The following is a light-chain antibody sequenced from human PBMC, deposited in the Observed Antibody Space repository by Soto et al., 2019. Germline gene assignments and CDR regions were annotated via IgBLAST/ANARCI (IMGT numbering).Light chain of an antibody. V-gene: IGKV1-9*01. CDR3: QQYNSYSPT. Sequence: IQLTRSPSSLSSSVGDRVTITFRASQDIAIDLAWYQQKPGEAPKLLIYASSTLYGGVPSRFSGSGSGTEFTLTISSLQPDDFATYYCQQYNSYSPTCGQGTKV. CDR2: ASS. J-gene: IGKJ1*01. CDR1: QDIAID.